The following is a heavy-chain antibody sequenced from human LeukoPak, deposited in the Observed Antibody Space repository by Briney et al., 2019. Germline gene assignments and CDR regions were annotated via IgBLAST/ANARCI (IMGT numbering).Heavy chain of an antibody. J-gene: IGHJ3*02. CDR3: AREDSSGNDAFDI. V-gene: IGHV1-2*02. D-gene: IGHD3-22*01. Sequence: ASVKVSCKASGYTFTGYYMHWVRQAPGQGLEWMGWINPNSGGTNYAQKFQGRVTMTRDTSISTAYMELSRLRSDDTAVYYCAREDSSGNDAFDIWGQGTMVTVSS. CDR2: INPNSGGT. CDR1: GYTFTGYY.